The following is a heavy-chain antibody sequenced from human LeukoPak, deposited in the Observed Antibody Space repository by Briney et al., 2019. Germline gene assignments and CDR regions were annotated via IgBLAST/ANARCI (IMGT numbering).Heavy chain of an antibody. Sequence: PSETLSLTCAVYGGSFSGYYWSWIRQPPGKGLEWIGEINHSGSTNYNPSLKSRVTISVDTSKNQFSLKLSSETAADTAVYYCARGPAGLNYWGQGTLVTVSS. CDR3: ARGPAGLNY. D-gene: IGHD3-10*01. J-gene: IGHJ4*02. V-gene: IGHV4-34*01. CDR2: INHSGST. CDR1: GGSFSGYY.